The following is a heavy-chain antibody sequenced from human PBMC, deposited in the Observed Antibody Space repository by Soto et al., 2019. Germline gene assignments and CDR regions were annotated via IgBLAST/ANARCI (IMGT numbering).Heavy chain of an antibody. CDR2: IKGDGSEK. V-gene: IGHV3-7*01. J-gene: IGHJ6*02. Sequence: EVRLVESGGGLVQPGGSLRLSCVASGFTFTSYWMSWVRQAPGKGLGWVATIKGDGSEKRYVDSVKGRLTISRDNAKNSVYLQMNSLRVEDTALYYCGRDEVRNGVGVWGQGTTVTVSS. CDR3: GRDEVRNGVGV. CDR1: GFTFTSYW.